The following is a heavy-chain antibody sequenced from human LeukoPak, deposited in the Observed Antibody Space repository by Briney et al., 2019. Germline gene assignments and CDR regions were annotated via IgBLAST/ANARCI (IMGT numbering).Heavy chain of an antibody. Sequence: PGGSLRLSCAASGFTFSSYAMSWVRQAPGKGLEWVSAISGSGGSTYYADSVKGRFTISRDNSKNTLYLQMNSLRAEGTAVYYCARENYYDSSGNFDYWGQGTLVTVSS. J-gene: IGHJ4*02. CDR1: GFTFSSYA. V-gene: IGHV3-23*01. CDR2: ISGSGGST. CDR3: ARENYYDSSGNFDY. D-gene: IGHD3-22*01.